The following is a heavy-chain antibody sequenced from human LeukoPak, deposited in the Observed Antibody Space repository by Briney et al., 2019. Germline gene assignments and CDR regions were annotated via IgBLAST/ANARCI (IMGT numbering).Heavy chain of an antibody. CDR3: ARGGPNTCRHPEY. CDR1: GFTFSEYY. J-gene: IGHJ4*02. CDR2: ITSSGSTM. D-gene: IGHD4/OR15-4a*01. V-gene: IGHV3-11*01. Sequence: PGGSLRLSCAASGFTFSEYYMSWIRQAPGKGLEWVSYITSSGSTMYYADSVKGRFTISRDNAKNSLYLQINSLRDEDMAVYYCARGGPNTCRHPEYWGQGTLVTVSS.